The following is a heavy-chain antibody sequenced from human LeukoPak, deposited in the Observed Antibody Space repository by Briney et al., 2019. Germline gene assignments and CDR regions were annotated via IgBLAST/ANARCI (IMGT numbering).Heavy chain of an antibody. CDR1: GGSFSGYY. J-gene: IGHJ5*02. Sequence: KPSETLSLTCAVYGGSFSGYYWSWIRQPAGKGLEWIGRIYTSGNTNYNPSLKSRVTMSVDTSKNQFSLKLSSVTAADTAVYYCARVPLRIAAAGTGWFDPWGQGTLVTVSS. D-gene: IGHD6-13*01. CDR2: IYTSGNT. V-gene: IGHV4-59*10. CDR3: ARVPLRIAAAGTGWFDP.